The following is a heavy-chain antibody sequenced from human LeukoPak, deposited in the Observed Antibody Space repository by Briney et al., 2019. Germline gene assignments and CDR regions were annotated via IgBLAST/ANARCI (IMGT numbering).Heavy chain of an antibody. CDR3: ARGIDY. J-gene: IGHJ4*02. Sequence: GGSLRLSCAASGFTVSSNYMNWVRQAPGKELERVSVIYTGGGRYYADSVRGRFTISRDTSKNMVFLQMNSLRVEDTAVYYCARGIDYWGRGTLVTVSS. CDR1: GFTVSSNY. V-gene: IGHV3-53*01. CDR2: IYTGGGR.